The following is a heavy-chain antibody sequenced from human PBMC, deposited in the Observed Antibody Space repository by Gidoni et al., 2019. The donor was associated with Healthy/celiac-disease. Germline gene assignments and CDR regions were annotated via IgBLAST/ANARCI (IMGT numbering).Heavy chain of an antibody. J-gene: IGHJ6*02. CDR2: INHSGST. V-gene: IGHV4-34*01. Sequence: QVQLQQWGAGLLKPSETLSLTCAVYGGSFSGYYWSWIRQPPGKGLEWLGEINHSGSTNYNPSLRSRVTISVDTAKNQFSLKLSSVTAADTAVYYCARFVGYCSGGSCYGTGLYYYYGMDVWGQGTTVTVSS. CDR3: ARFVGYCSGGSCYGTGLYYYYGMDV. CDR1: GGSFSGYY. D-gene: IGHD2-15*01.